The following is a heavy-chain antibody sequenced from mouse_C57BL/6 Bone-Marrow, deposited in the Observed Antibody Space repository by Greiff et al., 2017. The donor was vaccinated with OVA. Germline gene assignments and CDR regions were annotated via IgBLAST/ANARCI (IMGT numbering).Heavy chain of an antibody. D-gene: IGHD1-1*01. Sequence: QVQLQQPGAELVRPGTSVKLSCKASGYTFTSYWMHWVKQRPGQGLEWIGVIDPSDSYTNYNQKFKGNATLTVDTSSSTAYMQLSSLTSEDSAVYYCARGHPSTTVVVDYWGQGTTLTVSS. CDR2: IDPSDSYT. CDR3: ARGHPSTTVVVDY. V-gene: IGHV1-59*01. CDR1: GYTFTSYW. J-gene: IGHJ2*01.